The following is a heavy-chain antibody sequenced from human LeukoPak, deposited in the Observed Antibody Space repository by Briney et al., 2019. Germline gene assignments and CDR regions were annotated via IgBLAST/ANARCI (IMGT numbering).Heavy chain of an antibody. CDR3: ARYSGSPAFYFDY. J-gene: IGHJ4*02. Sequence: PSETLSLTCTVSGGSISSYYWSWIRQPPGKGLEWIGYIYYSGSTNYNPSLKSRVTISVDTSKNQFSLKLSSVTAADTAVYSCARYSGSPAFYFDYWGQGTLVTVSS. D-gene: IGHD1-26*01. V-gene: IGHV4-59*08. CDR1: GGSISSYY. CDR2: IYYSGST.